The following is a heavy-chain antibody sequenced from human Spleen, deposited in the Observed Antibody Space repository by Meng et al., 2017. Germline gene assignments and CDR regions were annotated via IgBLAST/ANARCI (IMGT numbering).Heavy chain of an antibody. V-gene: IGHV1-2*06. CDR3: ARDEDISAAGRLFGDY. CDR2: INPKSGDT. CDR1: GYTFPDYW. Sequence: SVKVSCKASGYTFPDYWLHWVRRARGQGLEWMGRINPKSGDTHYAQRFQGRVTMTGNTSISTAYMELSGLRSDVTAMYYCARDEDISAAGRLFGDYWGQGTLVTVSS. D-gene: IGHD6-13*01. J-gene: IGHJ4*02.